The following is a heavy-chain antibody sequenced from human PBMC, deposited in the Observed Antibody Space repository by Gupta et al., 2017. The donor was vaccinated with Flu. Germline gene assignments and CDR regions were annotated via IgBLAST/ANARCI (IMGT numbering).Heavy chain of an antibody. V-gene: IGHV4-39*01. CDR2: IYYIGST. CDR3: ARLLLEYSSSYYYYYGMDV. Sequence: KGLEWVGGIYYIGSTYYNPSLTSRVTISVDTSKNQFSLKLSSVTAADTAVYYWARLLLEYSSSYYYYYGMDVWGQGTTVTVSS. D-gene: IGHD6-6*01. J-gene: IGHJ6*02.